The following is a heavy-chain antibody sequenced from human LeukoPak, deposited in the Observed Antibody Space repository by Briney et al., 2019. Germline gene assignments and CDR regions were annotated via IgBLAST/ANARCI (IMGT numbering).Heavy chain of an antibody. CDR3: ETAAEGSGSYERGFHY. V-gene: IGHV1-69*13. CDR2: IIPIFGTA. CDR1: GGTFSSYA. D-gene: IGHD3-10*01. Sequence: GASAKVSCKASGGTFSSYAISWVRQAPGQGLEWMGGIIPIFGTANYAQKFQGRVTIAADESTSTAYMELSTLRSEDTAVYYCETAAEGSGSYERGFHYWGQGTLVTVSS. J-gene: IGHJ4*02.